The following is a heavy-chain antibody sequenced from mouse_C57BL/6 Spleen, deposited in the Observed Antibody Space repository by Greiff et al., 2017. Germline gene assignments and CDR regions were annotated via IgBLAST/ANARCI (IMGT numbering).Heavy chain of an antibody. V-gene: IGHV1-26*01. D-gene: IGHD1-1*01. CDR2: INPNNGGT. J-gene: IGHJ1*03. Sequence: VQLQQSGPELVKPGASVKISCKASGYTFTDYYMNWVKQSHGKSLEWIGDINPNNGGTSYNQKFKGKATLTVDKSSSTAYMELRSLTSEDSAVYYCARGGLYGSWYFDVWGTGTTVTVSS. CDR1: GYTFTDYY. CDR3: ARGGLYGSWYFDV.